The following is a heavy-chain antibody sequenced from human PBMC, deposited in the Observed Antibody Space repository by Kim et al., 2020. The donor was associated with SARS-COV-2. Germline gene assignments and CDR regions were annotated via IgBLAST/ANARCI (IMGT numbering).Heavy chain of an antibody. CDR2: INPSGGST. V-gene: IGHV1-46*01. D-gene: IGHD3-22*01. CDR3: ARVLFHDSSGYYFGY. CDR1: GYTFTSYY. J-gene: IGHJ4*02. Sequence: ASVKVSCKASGYTFTSYYMHWVRQAPGQGLEWMGIINPSGGSTSYAQKFQGRVTMTRDTSTSTVYMELSSLRSEDTAVYYCARVLFHDSSGYYFGYWGQGTLVTVSS.